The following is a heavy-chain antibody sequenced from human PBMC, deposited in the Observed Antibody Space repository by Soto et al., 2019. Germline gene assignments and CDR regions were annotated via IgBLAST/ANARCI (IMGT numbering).Heavy chain of an antibody. V-gene: IGHV1-18*01. J-gene: IGHJ4*02. CDR1: GYTFTSYG. Sequence: ASVKVSCKASGYTFTSYGISWVRQAPGQGLEWMGWISAYNGNTNYEQKLQGRVTMTTDTSTSTAYVELRSLRSDDTAVYYCARVHDYGLFDYWGKGTLVTVSS. D-gene: IGHD4-17*01. CDR3: ARVHDYGLFDY. CDR2: ISAYNGNT.